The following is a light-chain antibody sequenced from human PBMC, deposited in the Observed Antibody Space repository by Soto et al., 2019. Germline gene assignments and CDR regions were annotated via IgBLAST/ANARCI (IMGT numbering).Light chain of an antibody. Sequence: QSALTQPASVSGSPGQSITISCTGTSSDVGSYNLVSWYQQHPGKAPKLMIYEGSKRPSGVSNRFSGSKSGNTASLTISGLQAEDEADYYCCSYAGSSTFPYWVFGGGTKVTVL. CDR2: EGS. CDR3: CSYAGSSTFPYWV. J-gene: IGLJ3*02. CDR1: SSDVGSYNL. V-gene: IGLV2-23*03.